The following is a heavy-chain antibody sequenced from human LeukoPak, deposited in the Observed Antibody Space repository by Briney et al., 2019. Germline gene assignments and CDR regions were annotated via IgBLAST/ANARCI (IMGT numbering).Heavy chain of an antibody. V-gene: IGHV4-39*01. Sequence: PSQTLSLTCTVSGGSISSSSYYWGWIRQPPGKGLEWIGSIYYSGSTYYNPSLKSRVTISVDTSKNQFSLKLSSVTAADTAVYYCARSGGYCSSTSCYTYNWFDPWGQGTLVTVSS. CDR1: GGSISSSSYY. D-gene: IGHD2-2*02. CDR2: IYYSGST. J-gene: IGHJ5*02. CDR3: ARSGGYCSSTSCYTYNWFDP.